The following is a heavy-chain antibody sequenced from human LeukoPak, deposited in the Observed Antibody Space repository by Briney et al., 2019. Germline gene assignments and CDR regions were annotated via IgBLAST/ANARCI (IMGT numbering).Heavy chain of an antibody. Sequence: GGSLRLSCAASGFTFSSYAMHWVRQAPGKGLEWVAVISYDGSNKYYADSVKGRFTISRDNAKNSLYLQMNSLRAEDTAVYYCARARYSSSWYVSYYYYYYYMDVWGKGTTVTISS. J-gene: IGHJ6*03. CDR2: ISYDGSNK. CDR1: GFTFSSYA. CDR3: ARARYSSSWYVSYYYYYYYMDV. V-gene: IGHV3-30*04. D-gene: IGHD6-13*01.